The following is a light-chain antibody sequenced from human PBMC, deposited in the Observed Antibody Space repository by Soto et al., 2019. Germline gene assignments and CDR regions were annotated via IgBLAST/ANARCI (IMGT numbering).Light chain of an antibody. CDR1: QSLSSRN. CDR3: QQYGSSPPLT. CDR2: GVS. J-gene: IGKJ4*01. V-gene: IGKV3-20*01. Sequence: VLTQSPCTLSLSPGERATLSCRASQSLSSRNLAWYQQKPGQAPRPLIYGVSSRATGIADRFSGSGSGSDFTLTISRLEPEDFVLYYCQQYGSSPPLTFGGGTKVDIK.